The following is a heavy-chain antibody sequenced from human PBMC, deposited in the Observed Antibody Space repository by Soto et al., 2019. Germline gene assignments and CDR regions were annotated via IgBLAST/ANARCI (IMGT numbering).Heavy chain of an antibody. D-gene: IGHD2-2*02. J-gene: IGHJ5*02. V-gene: IGHV1-18*04. Sequence: QVQLVQSGAEVKKPGASVKVSCKASGYTFTSYGISWVRQAPGQGLEWMGWISAYNGNTNYAQKLQGRVTMTTDTSTSTADMELRSLRSDDTAVYYCARVGYCSSTRCYRGWFDPGGQGTLVTVSS. CDR3: ARVGYCSSTRCYRGWFDP. CDR1: GYTFTSYG. CDR2: ISAYNGNT.